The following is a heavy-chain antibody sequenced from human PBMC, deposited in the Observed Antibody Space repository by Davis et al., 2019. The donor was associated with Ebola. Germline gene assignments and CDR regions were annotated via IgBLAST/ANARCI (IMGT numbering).Heavy chain of an antibody. D-gene: IGHD3-22*01. V-gene: IGHV3-23*01. CDR3: AKGDRTVLYYDTSLNS. Sequence: GESLKISCAASGFTFSSYAMSWVRQAPGKGLEWVSGTSGGGGNTYYADSVEGRFTISRDNSRNTLYLQMNRLRAEDTAVYYCAKGDRTVLYYDTSLNSWGQGTLATVSS. CDR2: TSGGGGNT. J-gene: IGHJ1*01. CDR1: GFTFSSYA.